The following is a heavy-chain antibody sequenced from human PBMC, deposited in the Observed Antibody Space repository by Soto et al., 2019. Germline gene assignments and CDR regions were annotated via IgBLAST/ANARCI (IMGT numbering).Heavy chain of an antibody. J-gene: IGHJ6*02. CDR2: IYPGDSDT. V-gene: IGHV5-51*01. Sequence: PGESLKLSCKGSGYSFTSYWIGWVRQMPGKGLEWMGIIYPGDSDTRYSPSFQGQVTISADKSISTAYLQWSSLKASDTAMYYCASSRDSASLYYYYGMDVWGQGTTVTVSS. CDR3: ASSRDSASLYYYYGMDV. D-gene: IGHD5-18*01. CDR1: GYSFTSYW.